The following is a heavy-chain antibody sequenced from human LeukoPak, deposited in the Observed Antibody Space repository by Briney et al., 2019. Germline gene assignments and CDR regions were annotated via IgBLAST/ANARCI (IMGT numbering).Heavy chain of an antibody. J-gene: IGHJ4*02. CDR2: ISSSSSSI. CDR3: ARGGYSYDY. D-gene: IGHD5-18*01. CDR1: GFTFSTFG. Sequence: KPWGSLRLSCAASGFTFSTFGMNWVRQAPGKGLEWVSSISSSSSSIYYADSVKGRFTISRDNAKNSLYLQMNSLRAEDTAVYYCARGGYSYDYWGQGTLGTVSS. V-gene: IGHV3-21*06.